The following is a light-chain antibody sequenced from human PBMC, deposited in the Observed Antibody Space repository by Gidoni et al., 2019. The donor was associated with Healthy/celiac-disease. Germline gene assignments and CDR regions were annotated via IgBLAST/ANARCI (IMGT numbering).Light chain of an antibody. CDR2: AAS. CDR1: QIISSY. V-gene: IGKV1-39*01. CDR3: QQSYSTPPIT. J-gene: IGKJ5*01. Sequence: DIQMTQSPSSLSASVGDRVTITCRASQIISSYLNWYQQKPGKAPKLLIYAASSLQSGVPSRFSGSGSGTDFTLTISSLQPEDFATYYCQQSYSTPPITFGQXTRREIK.